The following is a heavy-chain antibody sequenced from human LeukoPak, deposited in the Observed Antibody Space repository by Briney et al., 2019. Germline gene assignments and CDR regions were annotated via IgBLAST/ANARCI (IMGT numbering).Heavy chain of an antibody. CDR3: ARDLLWFGELGAHDY. CDR2: ISGYNGNT. D-gene: IGHD3-10*01. Sequence: ASVKVSCKASGYTFTSYGISWVRQAPGQGLEWMGWISGYNGNTNYAQNLQGRVTMTTDTSTSTVYMELRSLRSDDTAVYYCARDLLWFGELGAHDYWGQGTLVTVSS. J-gene: IGHJ4*02. V-gene: IGHV1-18*01. CDR1: GYTFTSYG.